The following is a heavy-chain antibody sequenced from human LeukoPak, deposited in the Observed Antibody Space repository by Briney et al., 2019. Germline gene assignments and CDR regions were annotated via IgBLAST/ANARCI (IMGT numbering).Heavy chain of an antibody. Sequence: PSETLSLTCIVSGYSISNGYYWGWTRQPPGKGLEWIGTIYHSGSTYYNPSLKSRVTISVDTSKSQFSLKLSSATAADKAVYYCVRQYYYDSSGYYSDNWFDPWGPGTVVTVSS. CDR1: GYSISNGYY. CDR3: VRQYYYDSSGYYSDNWFDP. D-gene: IGHD3-22*01. V-gene: IGHV4-38-2*02. CDR2: IYHSGST. J-gene: IGHJ5*02.